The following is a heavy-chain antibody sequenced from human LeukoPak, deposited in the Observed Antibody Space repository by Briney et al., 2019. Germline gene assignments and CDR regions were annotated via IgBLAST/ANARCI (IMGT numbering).Heavy chain of an antibody. Sequence: ASVKVSCKASGHTFTGYYMHWVRQAPGQGLEWMGWINPNSGGTNYAQKFQGRVTMTRDTSISTAYMELSRLRSDDTAVYYCARGGRAVAGTRDPFDYWGQGTLVTVSS. D-gene: IGHD6-19*01. CDR3: ARGGRAVAGTRDPFDY. CDR2: INPNSGGT. CDR1: GHTFTGYY. V-gene: IGHV1-2*02. J-gene: IGHJ4*02.